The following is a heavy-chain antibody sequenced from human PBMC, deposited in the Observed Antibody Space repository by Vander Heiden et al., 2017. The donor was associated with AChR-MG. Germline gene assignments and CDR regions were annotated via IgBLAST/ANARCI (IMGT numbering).Heavy chain of an antibody. Sequence: QVQLVQSGAEVKKPGASVKVSCKASGYTFTGYYMHWVRQAPGQGLEWMGWINPNSGGTNYAQKFQGRVTMTRDTSISTAYMELSRLRSDDTAVYYCARDRSWGRRVPAALDPWGQGTLVTVSS. CDR3: ARDRSWGRRVPAALDP. V-gene: IGHV1-2*02. CDR2: INPNSGGT. D-gene: IGHD2-2*01. CDR1: GYTFTGYY. J-gene: IGHJ5*02.